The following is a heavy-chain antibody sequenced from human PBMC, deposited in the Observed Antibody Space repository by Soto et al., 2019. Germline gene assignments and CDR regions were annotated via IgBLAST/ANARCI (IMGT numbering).Heavy chain of an antibody. CDR2: IYYSGST. D-gene: IGHD2-2*01. CDR3: ARTPSEYQLFDY. J-gene: IGHJ4*02. CDR1: GVSISSSSYY. V-gene: IGHV4-39*01. Sequence: PSETLSLTCTVSGVSISSSSYYWGWIRQPPGKGLEWIGSIYYSGSTYYNPSLKSRVTISVDTSKNQFSLKLSSVTAADTAVYYCARTPSEYQLFDYWGQGTLVTVSS.